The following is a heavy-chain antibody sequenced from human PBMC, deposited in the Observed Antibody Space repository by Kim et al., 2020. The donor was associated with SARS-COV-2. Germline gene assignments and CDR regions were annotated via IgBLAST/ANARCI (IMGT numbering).Heavy chain of an antibody. CDR3: AKRGPHGIVGATEGTIDY. Sequence: GGSLRLSCAASGFTFSSYAMSWVRQAPGKGLEWVSAISGSGGNTYYADSVKGRFTISRDNSKNTLYLQMNSLRAEDTAVYYCAKRGPHGIVGATEGTIDYWGQGTLVTVSS. J-gene: IGHJ4*02. CDR2: ISGSGGNT. D-gene: IGHD1-26*01. CDR1: GFTFSSYA. V-gene: IGHV3-23*01.